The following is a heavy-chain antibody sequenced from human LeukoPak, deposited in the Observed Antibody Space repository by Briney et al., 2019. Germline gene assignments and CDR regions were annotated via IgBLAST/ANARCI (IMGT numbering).Heavy chain of an antibody. D-gene: IGHD3-9*01. CDR3: ARAPASHISTGYYTSGAFDL. CDR2: IYTSGTT. CDR1: GGSISSYY. V-gene: IGHV4-4*07. Sequence: KPSETLSLTCTVSGGSISSYYWSWLRQPAGKGLEWIGRIYTSGTTNYNPSLKSRITMSVDTSKDQFSLKLSSVTAADTAVYFCARAPASHISTGYYTSGAFDLWGQGTMVTVSS. J-gene: IGHJ3*01.